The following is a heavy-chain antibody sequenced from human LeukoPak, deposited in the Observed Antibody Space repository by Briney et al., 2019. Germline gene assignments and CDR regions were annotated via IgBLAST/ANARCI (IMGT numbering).Heavy chain of an antibody. Sequence: GGSLRLSCAASGYTFSSYVMCWVRQAPGKGLEWVALISYEGSNTHYADSVKGRVTISRDNSKNTLYQQMNSLRAENTAVYYCARRRIERYYYYGMDGWGQGTPVTVSS. V-gene: IGHV3-30-3*01. D-gene: IGHD1-26*01. CDR2: ISYEGSNT. CDR1: GYTFSSYV. CDR3: ARRRIERYYYYGMDG. J-gene: IGHJ6*02.